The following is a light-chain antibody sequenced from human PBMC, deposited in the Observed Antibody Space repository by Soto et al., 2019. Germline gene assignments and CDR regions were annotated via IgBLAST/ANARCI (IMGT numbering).Light chain of an antibody. CDR2: SAS. J-gene: IGKJ1*01. V-gene: IGKV1-39*01. Sequence: DIQMTQSPSSLSASVGDSVTITYRTSQHVDRYLSWYQQIPGRAPKILIYSASSLVSGVPPRFRGSASGTEFTLSISSLQREDFATYFCQQSSNIPWTFGQGTKVDIK. CDR1: QHVDRY. CDR3: QQSSNIPWT.